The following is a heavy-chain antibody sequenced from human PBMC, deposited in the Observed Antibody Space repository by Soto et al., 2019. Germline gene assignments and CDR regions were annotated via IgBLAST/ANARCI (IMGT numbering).Heavy chain of an antibody. Sequence: VHLVESGGGLVQPGGSLRLSCAASGFNFTNHWMHWVRQAPGKGLVWVSRITGDGKSKAYAESVKGRFAISRDNAKNTVYLQMNGLTVEDTAVYHCARESGDWPLNWFDPWGQGTLVTVSS. CDR3: ARESGDWPLNWFDP. CDR1: GFNFTNHW. V-gene: IGHV3-74*01. D-gene: IGHD2-21*02. J-gene: IGHJ5*02. CDR2: ITGDGKSK.